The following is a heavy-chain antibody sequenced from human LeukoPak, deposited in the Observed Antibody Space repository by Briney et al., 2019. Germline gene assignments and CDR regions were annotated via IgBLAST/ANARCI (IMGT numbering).Heavy chain of an antibody. Sequence: GGSLRLSCAASGFTFSTSWMTWVRQAPGKGLEWVANIKQDGSEKNYVDSVKGRFTISRDNAQNSLYLHMNSLRVEDTAVYFCARTKAFDIWGQGTVVTVSS. J-gene: IGHJ3*02. CDR3: ARTKAFDI. CDR1: GFTFSTSW. V-gene: IGHV3-7*01. CDR2: IKQDGSEK.